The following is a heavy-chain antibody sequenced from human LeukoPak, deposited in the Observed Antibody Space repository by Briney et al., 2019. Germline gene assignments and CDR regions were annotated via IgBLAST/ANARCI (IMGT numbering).Heavy chain of an antibody. CDR3: ARGDYDSSGYYWFDP. V-gene: IGHV4-30-4*01. D-gene: IGHD3-22*01. CDR2: IYYSGST. J-gene: IGHJ5*02. Sequence: SETLSLTCTVSGGSISSGGYYWSWIRQPPGKGLEWIGYIYYSGSTYYNPSLKSRVTISVDTSKNQFSLKLSSVTAADTAVYYCARGDYDSSGYYWFDPWGQGTLVTVSS. CDR1: GGSISSGGYY.